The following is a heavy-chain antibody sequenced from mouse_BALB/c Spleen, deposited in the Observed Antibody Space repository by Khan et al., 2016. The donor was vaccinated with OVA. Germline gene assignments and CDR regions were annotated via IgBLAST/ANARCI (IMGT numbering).Heavy chain of an antibody. CDR1: GYTFTSYW. CDR2: IYPGSGST. J-gene: IGHJ3*01. V-gene: IGHV1S22*01. CDR3: TREGYYSKSLFAY. D-gene: IGHD2-5*01. Sequence: LQQPGSELVRPGASVKLSCKASGYTFTSYWMHWVKQRHGPGLEWIGNIYPGSGSTNYDEMFKSKGTLTVDTSSRTAYMHLSSLTSEDSAVYYCTREGYYSKSLFAYWGQGTLVTVSA.